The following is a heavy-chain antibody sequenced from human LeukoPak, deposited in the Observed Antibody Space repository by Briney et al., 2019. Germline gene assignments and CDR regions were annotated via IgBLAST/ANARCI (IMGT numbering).Heavy chain of an antibody. CDR3: ARGFGTYYYDSSGYYYTYYFDY. CDR2: IGTAGDP. V-gene: IGHV3-13*05. J-gene: IGHJ4*02. D-gene: IGHD3-22*01. Sequence: GGSLSLSCAASGFTFSSYDMHWVRQATGKGLEWVSAIGTAGDPYYPGSVKGRFTISRENAKNSLYLQMNSLRAGDTAVYYCARGFGTYYYDSSGYYYTYYFDYWGQGTLVTVSS. CDR1: GFTFSSYD.